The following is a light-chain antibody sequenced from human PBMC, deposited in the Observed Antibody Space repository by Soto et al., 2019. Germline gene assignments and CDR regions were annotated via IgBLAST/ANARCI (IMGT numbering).Light chain of an antibody. J-gene: IGKJ1*01. Sequence: EIVLTQAPGTLSLSPGGRATLSCRASQSFMRRLACYQHRPGQSPRLLMSGASMRASGVPVKFSGSGSGTSFTLTISRLEPEDFAVYYCQQYGSSGTFGQGTKVDIK. CDR1: QSFMRR. V-gene: IGKV3-20*01. CDR3: QQYGSSGT. CDR2: GAS.